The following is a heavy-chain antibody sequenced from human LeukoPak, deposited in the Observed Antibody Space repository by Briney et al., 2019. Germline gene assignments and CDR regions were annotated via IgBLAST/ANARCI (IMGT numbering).Heavy chain of an antibody. J-gene: IGHJ4*02. D-gene: IGHD1-26*01. CDR2: ISSSGSTI. CDR3: ARAVGATHGLFDY. V-gene: IGHV3-48*03. CDR1: GFTFSSYE. Sequence: GGSLRLSCAASGFTFSSYEMNWVRQAPGKGLEWVSYISSSGSTIYYADSVKGRFTISRDNAKNSLYLQMNSLRAEDTAVYYCARAVGATHGLFDYWGQGTLVTVSS.